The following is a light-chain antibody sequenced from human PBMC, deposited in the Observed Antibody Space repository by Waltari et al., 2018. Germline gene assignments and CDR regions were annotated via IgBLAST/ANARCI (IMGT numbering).Light chain of an antibody. V-gene: IGLV3-10*01. CDR3: YSTDSSGNHWV. J-gene: IGLJ3*02. CDR1: ALPKNY. CDR2: EDS. Sequence: SYELPQPPSVSVCLGQTARITCSGDALPKNYAYWYQQKSGQAPVLVIYEDSKRPSGIPERFSGSSSGTMATLTISGAQVEDEADYYCYSTDSSGNHWVFGGGTKLTVL.